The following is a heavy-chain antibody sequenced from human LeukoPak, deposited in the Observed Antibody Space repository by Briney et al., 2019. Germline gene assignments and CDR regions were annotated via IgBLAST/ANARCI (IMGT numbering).Heavy chain of an antibody. CDR2: IYYSGST. Sequence: PSETLSLTCTVSGGSISSYYWSWIRQPPGKGLEWIGYIYYSGSTNYNPSLKSRVTISVDTSKNQFSLKLSSVAAADTAVYYCARGYYGSGSYSNYFDYWGQGTLVTVSS. J-gene: IGHJ4*02. CDR3: ARGYYGSGSYSNYFDY. CDR1: GGSISSYY. D-gene: IGHD3-10*01. V-gene: IGHV4-59*01.